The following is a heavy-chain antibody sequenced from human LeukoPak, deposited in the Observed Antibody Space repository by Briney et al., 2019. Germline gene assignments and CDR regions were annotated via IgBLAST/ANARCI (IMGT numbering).Heavy chain of an antibody. J-gene: IGHJ4*02. CDR1: GYTFTSYD. CDR2: ISGDNGDT. V-gene: IGHV1-18*01. Sequence: GASVKVSCKASGYTFTSYDISWVRQAPGQGLEWMGWISGDNGDTNYAQKLQGRVTMTTDTSTSTAYMELRSLRYDDTAVYYCARDRYGVRSGSCDYWGQGTLVTVSS. D-gene: IGHD1-26*01. CDR3: ARDRYGVRSGSCDY.